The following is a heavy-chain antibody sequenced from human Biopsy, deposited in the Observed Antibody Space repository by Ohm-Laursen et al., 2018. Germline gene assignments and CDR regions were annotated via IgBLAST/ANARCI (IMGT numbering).Heavy chain of an antibody. CDR2: FRFEDRT. D-gene: IGHD1-26*01. J-gene: IGHJ4*02. CDR3: ALGGGSYVNFDY. CDR1: GGSISSNYYY. Sequence: TLSLTCTVSGGSISSNYYYWGWIRQPPGKGPESIGYFRFEDRTSYNSSLKSRVTISADTSKNQFSLRLSSVTAADTAVYYCALGGGSYVNFDYWGQGTLVTVSS. V-gene: IGHV4-61*05.